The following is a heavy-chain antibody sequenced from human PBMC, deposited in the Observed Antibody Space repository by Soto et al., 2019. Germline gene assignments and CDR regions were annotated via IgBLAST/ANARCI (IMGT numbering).Heavy chain of an antibody. CDR2: ISGSGGST. CDR1: GFTFSSYA. CDR3: AKDSSGWYDSFDY. Sequence: EVQLLESGGGLVQPGGSLRLSCAASGFTFSSYAISWVRQAPGKGLEWVSAISGSGGSTYYADSVKGRFTISRDNSKNTLYLQMNSLRAEDTAVYYCAKDSSGWYDSFDYWGQGTLVTVSS. D-gene: IGHD6-19*01. J-gene: IGHJ4*02. V-gene: IGHV3-23*01.